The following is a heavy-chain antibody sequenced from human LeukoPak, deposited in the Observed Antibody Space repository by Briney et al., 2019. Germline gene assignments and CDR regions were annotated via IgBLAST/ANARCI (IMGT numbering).Heavy chain of an antibody. D-gene: IGHD3-22*01. J-gene: IGHJ3*02. CDR3: ARVGRITMIVVVENAFDI. CDR1: GGSISSSSYY. Sequence: PSETLSLTCTVSGGSISSSSYYWGWIRQPPGKGLEWIGSIYYSGSTYYNPSLKRRVTISVDTSKNQFSLKLSSVTAADTAVYYCARVGRITMIVVVENAFDIWGQGTMVTVSS. CDR2: IYYSGST. V-gene: IGHV4-39*01.